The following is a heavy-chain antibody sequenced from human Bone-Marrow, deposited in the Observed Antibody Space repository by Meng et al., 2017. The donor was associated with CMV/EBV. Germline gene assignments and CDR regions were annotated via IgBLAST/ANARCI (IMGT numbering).Heavy chain of an antibody. V-gene: IGHV3-23*01. CDR3: AKNLIHDPMIGMTINSKVASALDI. Sequence: GGPLRLSCAASGFTFSSYGMHWVRQAPGKGLEWVSAIRGDGGSTYYADSVKGRFTISRDNSKNTLYLQMNSLRAEDTAVYYCAKNLIHDPMIGMTINSKVASALDIWGQWNMVNFYS. J-gene: IGHJ6*01. CDR2: IRGDGGST. D-gene: IGHD2-21*01. CDR1: GFTFSSYG.